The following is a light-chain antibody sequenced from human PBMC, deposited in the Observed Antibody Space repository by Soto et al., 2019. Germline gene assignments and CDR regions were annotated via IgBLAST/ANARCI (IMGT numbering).Light chain of an antibody. J-gene: IGKJ2*01. CDR1: QSIDRW. CDR3: QQYKAYPYT. Sequence: EIQMTQSSSTLCESLGERVTVSGRASQSIDRWLAWYQQMPGKAPHLLIYTTSSLEGGVPSRFSGSGSGTEFTLTISGLQPDDFATYYCQQYKAYPYTCAQGTKGDIK. CDR2: TTS. V-gene: IGKV1-5*03.